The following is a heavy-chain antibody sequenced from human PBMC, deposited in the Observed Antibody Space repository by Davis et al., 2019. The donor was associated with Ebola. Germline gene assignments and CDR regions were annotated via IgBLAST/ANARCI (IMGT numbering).Heavy chain of an antibody. CDR3: AKDRGKSGYPEAFDM. Sequence: GESLKISCAASGFTFSSYGMHWVRQAPGKGLEWVAVISYDGSNKYYADSVKGRFTISRDNSKNSLYLQMNSLRPDDTALYYCAKDRGKSGYPEAFDMWGQGTMVTVPS. CDR2: ISYDGSNK. CDR1: GFTFSSYG. J-gene: IGHJ3*02. D-gene: IGHD2-15*01. V-gene: IGHV3-30*18.